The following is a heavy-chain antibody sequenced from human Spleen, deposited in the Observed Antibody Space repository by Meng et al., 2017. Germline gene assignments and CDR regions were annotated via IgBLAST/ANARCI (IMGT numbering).Heavy chain of an antibody. Sequence: QVELVQAGAEVKETGASVKSSCKASGYTFPAYDFNWVRRASGQGREWLGWLNPNSGATGYSQKFQGRISLTRDTSINTAYLELSGLASEDTAVYYFARNKPSTGDFDFWGQGTLVTVSS. CDR3: ARNKPSTGDFDF. V-gene: IGHV1-8*01. CDR2: LNPNSGAT. D-gene: IGHD1-1*01. J-gene: IGHJ4*02. CDR1: GYTFPAYD.